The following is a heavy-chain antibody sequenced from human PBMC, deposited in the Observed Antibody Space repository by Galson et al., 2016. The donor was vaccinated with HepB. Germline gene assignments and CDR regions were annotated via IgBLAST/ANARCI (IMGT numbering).Heavy chain of an antibody. J-gene: IGHJ2*01. CDR3: VKLTGGYWYFDL. Sequence: FLRLSCAATGFTFSSYTMHWVRQAPGKGLEYVSAISTNGDNTYYADSVKGRLTISRDNSKNTLYLQMSSLRAEDTAVYYCVKLTGGYWYFDLWGRGTLVTVSS. V-gene: IGHV3-64D*06. D-gene: IGHD2-8*02. CDR1: GFTFSSYT. CDR2: ISTNGDNT.